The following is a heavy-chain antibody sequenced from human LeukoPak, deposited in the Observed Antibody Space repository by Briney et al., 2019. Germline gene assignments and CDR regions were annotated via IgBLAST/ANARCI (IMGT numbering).Heavy chain of an antibody. D-gene: IGHD2-15*01. V-gene: IGHV4-39*07. CDR3: ARGTVVVAATPLGYYYYMDV. J-gene: IGHJ6*03. CDR2: IYYSGST. Sequence: PSETLSLTCTVSGGSISSSSYYWGWIRQPPGKGLEWIGSIYYSGSTNYNPSLKSRVTISVDTSRNQFSLKLSSVTAADTAVYYCARGTVVVAATPLGYYYYMDVWGKGTTVTISS. CDR1: GGSISSSSYY.